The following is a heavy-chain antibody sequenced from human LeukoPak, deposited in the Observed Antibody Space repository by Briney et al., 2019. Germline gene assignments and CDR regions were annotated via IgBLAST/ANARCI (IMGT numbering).Heavy chain of an antibody. CDR1: GGTFSSYA. CDR2: IIPIFGTA. V-gene: IGHV1-69*13. CDR3: ARFIVVVPAAYYYGMDV. D-gene: IGHD2-2*01. Sequence: ASVKVSCKASGGTFSSYAISWVRQAPGQGLEWMGGIIPIFGTANYAQKFQGRVTITADESTSTAYMELSSLRSEDTAVYYCARFIVVVPAAYYYGMDVWGQGTTVTVSS. J-gene: IGHJ6*02.